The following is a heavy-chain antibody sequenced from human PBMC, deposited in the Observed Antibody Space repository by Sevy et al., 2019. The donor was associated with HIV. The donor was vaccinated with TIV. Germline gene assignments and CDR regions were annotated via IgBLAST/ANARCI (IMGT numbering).Heavy chain of an antibody. D-gene: IGHD1-26*01. J-gene: IGHJ5*02. Sequence: SETLSLTCTVSGGSISSYYWSWIRQPPGKGLEWIGYIYYSGSTNYNPSLKSRVTISVDTSKNQFSLKLSSVTAADTAVYYCAGSGSSPPSPLQNWFDPWGQGTLVTVSS. CDR3: AGSGSSPPSPLQNWFDP. CDR2: IYYSGST. CDR1: GGSISSYY. V-gene: IGHV4-59*01.